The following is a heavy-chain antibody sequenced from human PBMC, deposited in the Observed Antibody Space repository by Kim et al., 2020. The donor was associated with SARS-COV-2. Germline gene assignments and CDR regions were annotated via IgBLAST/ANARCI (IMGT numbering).Heavy chain of an antibody. CDR2: DGSNK. Sequence: DGSNKYYAESVKGRFTISRDNSKNMLFLQMNSLRAEDTAVYYCANFESWGQGTLVTVSS. CDR3: ANFES. J-gene: IGHJ4*02. V-gene: IGHV3-33*06.